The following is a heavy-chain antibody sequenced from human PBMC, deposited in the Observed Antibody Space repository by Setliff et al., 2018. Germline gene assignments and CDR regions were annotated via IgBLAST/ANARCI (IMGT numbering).Heavy chain of an antibody. CDR1: GYTLTSYA. D-gene: IGHD3-3*01. CDR2: INTNTGNP. CDR3: ARAWYYNFWSGSQIEY. V-gene: IGHV7-4-1*02. Sequence: GASVKVSCKASGYTLTSYAMNWVRQAPGQGLEWMGWINTNTGNPTYAQGFTGRFVFSLDTSVSTAYLQISSLKAEDTAVYYCARAWYYNFWSGSQIEYWGQGTLVTVSS. J-gene: IGHJ4*02.